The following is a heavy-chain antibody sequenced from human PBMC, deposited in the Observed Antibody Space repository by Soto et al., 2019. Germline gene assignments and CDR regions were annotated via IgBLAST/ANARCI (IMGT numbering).Heavy chain of an antibody. CDR2: IIPIFGTA. CDR3: ARLRKQQHSYYYYYGMDV. D-gene: IGHD6-13*01. V-gene: IGHV1-69*13. Sequence: SVKVSCKASGGTFSSYAISWVRQAPGQGLEWMGGIIPIFGTANYAQKFQGRVTITADESTSTAYMELSSLRSEDTAVYYCARLRKQQHSYYYYYGMDVWGQGTTVTVSS. J-gene: IGHJ6*02. CDR1: GGTFSSYA.